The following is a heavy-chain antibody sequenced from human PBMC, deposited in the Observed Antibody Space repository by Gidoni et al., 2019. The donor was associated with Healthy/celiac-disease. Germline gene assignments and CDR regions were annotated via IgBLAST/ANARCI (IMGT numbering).Heavy chain of an antibody. Sequence: QVQLVPSGAAVKKPGSSVKVSCKASGGTFSSYPISWVRQAPGQGLEWMGGIIPIFGTANYAQKFQGRVTMTADEATSTAYMELSSLRSEDTAVYYCARMPGAGGVVRWGQGTLVTVSS. J-gene: IGHJ4*02. CDR3: ARMPGAGGVVR. D-gene: IGHD2-8*02. V-gene: IGHV1-69*01. CDR1: GGTFSSYP. CDR2: IIPIFGTA.